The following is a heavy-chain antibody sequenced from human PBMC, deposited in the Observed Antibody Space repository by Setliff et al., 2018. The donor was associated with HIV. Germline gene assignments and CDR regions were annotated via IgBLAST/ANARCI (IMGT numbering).Heavy chain of an antibody. J-gene: IGHJ3*02. D-gene: IGHD2-8*01. CDR2: INPNSGAT. V-gene: IGHV1-2*06. Sequence: ASVKVSCKASGYTFTGYYIHWVRRAPGQGLEWVGRINPNSGATNCAQKFQGRVTMTRGRSISTAYMELSRLISADTAVYYCATKVYCTNGVCLDAFDTWGQGTMVTVSS. CDR3: ATKVYCTNGVCLDAFDT. CDR1: GYTFTGYY.